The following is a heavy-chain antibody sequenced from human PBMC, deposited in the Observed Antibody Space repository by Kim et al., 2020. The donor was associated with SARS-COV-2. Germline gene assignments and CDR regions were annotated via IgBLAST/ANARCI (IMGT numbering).Heavy chain of an antibody. CDR3: ANPQVDY. V-gene: IGHV3-9*01. CDR2: NSGSI. Sequence: NSGSIGYADSVKGRFTISRDNAKNSLYLQMNSLRAEDTALYYCANPQVDYWGQGTLVTVSS. J-gene: IGHJ4*02.